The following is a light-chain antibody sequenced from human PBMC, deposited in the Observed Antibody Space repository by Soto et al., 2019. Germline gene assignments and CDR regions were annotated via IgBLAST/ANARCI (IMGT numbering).Light chain of an antibody. CDR3: SSSTSSNTLV. J-gene: IGLJ2*01. CDR1: SSDVGGYNY. CDR2: EVS. Sequence: QSALTQPASVSGSPGQSITISCTGTSSDVGGYNYVSWYQQFPGKAPKVMISEVSNRPSGVSNRFSGSKSGKTASLTIAGLQAEDEDDYYCSSSTSSNTLVFGGGTKLTVL. V-gene: IGLV2-14*01.